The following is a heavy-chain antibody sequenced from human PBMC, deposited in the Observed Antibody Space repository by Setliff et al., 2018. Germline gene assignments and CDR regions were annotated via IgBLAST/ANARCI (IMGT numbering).Heavy chain of an antibody. Sequence: ASVKVSCKASGYTFTRYAISWVRQAPGQGPEWMGWISAYNGNTNYALKLQDRVIMTADTSTNTVYLDLRSLRSDDSAMYYCTRGQRAWSYWGQGTLGTVS. J-gene: IGHJ4*02. CDR2: ISAYNGNT. CDR3: TRGQRAWSY. D-gene: IGHD6-19*01. CDR1: GYTFTRYA. V-gene: IGHV1-18*01.